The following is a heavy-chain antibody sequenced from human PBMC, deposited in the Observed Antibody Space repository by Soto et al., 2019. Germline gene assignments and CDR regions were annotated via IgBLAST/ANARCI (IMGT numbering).Heavy chain of an antibody. CDR3: EKCGDSKTCIPTGFDP. CDR1: GFTFSNYA. D-gene: IGHD2-21*01. J-gene: IGHJ5*02. Sequence: AGGSLRLSCAVSGFTFSNYAMAWVRQAPGKGLEYVSSITGNGVSTYYAHSVKGRFTISRDNSKNTLYVQMNSLTAEDTAIYYCEKCGDSKTCIPTGFDPWGQGTLVTVSS. CDR2: ITGNGVST. V-gene: IGHV3-23*01.